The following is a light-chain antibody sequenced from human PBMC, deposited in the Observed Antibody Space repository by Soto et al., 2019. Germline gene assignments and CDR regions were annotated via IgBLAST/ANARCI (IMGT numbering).Light chain of an antibody. J-gene: IGLJ3*02. CDR2: EDS. CDR3: QSYDDASLWV. CDR1: SGNIAANY. V-gene: IGLV6-57*03. Sequence: NFILTQARSVSESPGKTVTISCTRSSGNIAANYVHWYQHRPGSAPTTVIYEDSQRPSGVPDRFSGSIDSSSNSASLTISGLKTEDEADYYCQSYDDASLWVFGGGTKVTVL.